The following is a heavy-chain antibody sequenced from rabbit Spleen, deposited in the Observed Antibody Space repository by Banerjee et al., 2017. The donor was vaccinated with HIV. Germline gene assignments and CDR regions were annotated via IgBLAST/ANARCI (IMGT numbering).Heavy chain of an antibody. CDR1: GFDFSSGYD. J-gene: IGHJ6*01. CDR2: IFTGNVKT. V-gene: IGHV1S40*01. D-gene: IGHD8-1*01. CDR3: ARDTGSSFSSYGMDL. Sequence: QQLVESGGGLVKPGASLTLTCKASGFDFSSGYDMCWVRQAPGKGLEWVGCIFTGNVKTYYASWAKGRFTISKTSSTTVTLQMTSLTVADTATYFCARDTGSSFSSYGMDLWGPGTLVTVS.